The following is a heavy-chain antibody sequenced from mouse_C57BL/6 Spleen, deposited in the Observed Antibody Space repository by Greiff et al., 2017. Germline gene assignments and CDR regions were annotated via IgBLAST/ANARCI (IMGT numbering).Heavy chain of an antibody. CDR1: GYTFTSYW. CDR2: IYPGSGST. V-gene: IGHV1-55*01. J-gene: IGHJ1*03. D-gene: IGHD1-1*01. Sequence: QVQLQQPGAELVKPGASVKMSCTASGYTFTSYWITWVKQRPGQGLEWIGDIYPGSGSTNYNEKFKGKATLTVDTSSSTTYMQLSSLTSEDSAIYYCARSLYGSSHWYFDVWGTGTTVTVSS. CDR3: ARSLYGSSHWYFDV.